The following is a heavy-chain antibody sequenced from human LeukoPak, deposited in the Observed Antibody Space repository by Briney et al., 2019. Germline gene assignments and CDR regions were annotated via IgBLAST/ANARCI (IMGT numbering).Heavy chain of an antibody. D-gene: IGHD3-10*01. CDR2: IIPILGIA. Sequence: SVKVSCKASGGTFSSYAISWVRQAPGQGLEWMGRIIPILGIASYAQKFQGRVTITADKSTSTAYMELSSLRSEDTAVYYCARVGYYGSGIDYWGQGTLVTVSS. J-gene: IGHJ4*02. CDR1: GGTFSSYA. V-gene: IGHV1-69*04. CDR3: ARVGYYGSGIDY.